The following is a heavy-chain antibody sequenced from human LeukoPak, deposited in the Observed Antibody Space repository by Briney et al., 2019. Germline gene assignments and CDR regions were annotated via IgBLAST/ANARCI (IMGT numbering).Heavy chain of an antibody. CDR3: ARVEYCTKGVCINFDL. D-gene: IGHD2-8*01. CDR1: GYTFTGPY. CDR2: INPNRGVT. Sequence: ASLKVSCQASGYTFTGPYIHWMRPPAGQGLAWVAWINPNRGVTKYAQKVQGRVTVTRDTSTSTAYMELSGLRADDTATYYCARVEYCTKGVCINFDLWGQGTLVAVSS. V-gene: IGHV1-2*02. J-gene: IGHJ4*02.